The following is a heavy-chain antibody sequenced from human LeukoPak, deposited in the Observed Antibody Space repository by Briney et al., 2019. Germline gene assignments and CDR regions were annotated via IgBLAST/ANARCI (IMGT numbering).Heavy chain of an antibody. Sequence: QPGGSLRLSCAASGFSVGHNYMSWVRQAPGKGLEWVSLIFAGGSTYYADSVEGRFTISRDNSKNTVFLQMNGLRAEDTAVYCCARSKAARSPPDSWGRGTLVTVSS. V-gene: IGHV3-66*01. CDR2: IFAGGST. D-gene: IGHD6-6*01. CDR1: GFSVGHNY. J-gene: IGHJ4*02. CDR3: ARSKAARSPPDS.